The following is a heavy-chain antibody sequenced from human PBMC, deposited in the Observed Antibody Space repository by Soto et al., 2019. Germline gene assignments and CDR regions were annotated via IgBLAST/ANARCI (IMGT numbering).Heavy chain of an antibody. J-gene: IGHJ1*01. D-gene: IGHD3-16*01. CDR1: GSTFSSYT. CDR2: ISPDDGNT. V-gene: IGHV1-18*01. CDR3: ARVEAPLGESLH. Sequence: GSSVKASCKTSGSTFSSYTIAWVRQAPGQGLEWLGWISPDDGNTEYEQKFQGRVTMTADTLTTNAYMEFRNLKYDDTAVYYSARVEAPLGESLHSGKGTRVTVSS.